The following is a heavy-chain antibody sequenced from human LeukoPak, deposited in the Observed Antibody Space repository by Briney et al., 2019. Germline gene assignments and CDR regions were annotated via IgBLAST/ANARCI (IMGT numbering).Heavy chain of an antibody. D-gene: IGHD5-12*01. V-gene: IGHV5-51*01. CDR2: IYPGDSDT. CDR3: ARQPLEYSGYDSPYYYYMDV. J-gene: IGHJ6*03. Sequence: GESLKISCKGSGYSFTSYWIGWVRQMPGKGLEWMGIIYPGDSDTRYSPSFQGQVTISADKSISTAYLQWSSLKASDTAMYYCARQPLEYSGYDSPYYYYMDVWGKGTTVTVSS. CDR1: GYSFTSYW.